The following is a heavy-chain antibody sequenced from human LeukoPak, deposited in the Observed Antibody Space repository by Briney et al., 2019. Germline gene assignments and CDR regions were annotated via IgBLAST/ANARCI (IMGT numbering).Heavy chain of an antibody. Sequence: GGSLRLSCAASGFTFSSYWMSWVRQAPGKGLEWVATIKEDGSEKYYVDSVKGRFTISRDNAKNPLYLQMNSLRAEDTAVYYCARDRPRCYYWGQGTLVTVSS. V-gene: IGHV3-7*01. CDR1: GFTFSSYW. CDR2: IKEDGSEK. J-gene: IGHJ4*02. CDR3: ARDRPRCYY.